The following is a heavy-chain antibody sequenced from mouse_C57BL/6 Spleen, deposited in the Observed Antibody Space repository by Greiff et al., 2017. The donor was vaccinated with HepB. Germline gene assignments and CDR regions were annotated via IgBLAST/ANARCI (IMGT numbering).Heavy chain of an antibody. CDR1: GFTFSDYG. CDR3: ATHYDGFAY. V-gene: IGHV5-15*01. Sequence: EVQLVESGGGLVQPGGSLKLSCAASGFTFSDYGMAWVRQAPRKGPEWVAFISNLAYSIYYADTVTGRFTISRENAKNTLYLEMSSLRSEDTAMYYCATHYDGFAYWGQGTLVTVSA. CDR2: ISNLAYSI. D-gene: IGHD1-2*01. J-gene: IGHJ3*01.